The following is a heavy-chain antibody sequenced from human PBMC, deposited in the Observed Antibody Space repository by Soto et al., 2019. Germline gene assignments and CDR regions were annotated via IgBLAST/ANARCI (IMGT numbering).Heavy chain of an antibody. CDR1: GGSFSNYY. D-gene: IGHD3-22*01. J-gene: IGHJ1*01. Sequence: QVQLQQWGAGLLKPSETLSLTCVVSGGSFSNYYWSWIRQTPGKGLEWIGEINHSGSTTYIPSLKTRVTISVDTSKGQFSLKLSSVTAADTAVYYCARAWSSGFYFQYWGQRTLVTVSS. CDR3: ARAWSSGFYFQY. V-gene: IGHV4-34*01. CDR2: INHSGST.